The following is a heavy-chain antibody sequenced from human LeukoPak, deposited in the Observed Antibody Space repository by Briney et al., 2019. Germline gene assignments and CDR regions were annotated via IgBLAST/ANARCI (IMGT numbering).Heavy chain of an antibody. V-gene: IGHV4-30-2*01. CDR2: IYHSGST. CDR3: ARGRLRGYGDYPFDY. CDR1: GGSISSGGYY. J-gene: IGHJ4*02. Sequence: SETLSLTCTVSGGSISSGGYYWRWIRQPPGKGLEWIGYIYHSGSTYYNPSLKSRVTISVDRSKNQFSLKLSSVTAADTAVYYCARGRLRGYGDYPFDYWGQGTLVTVSS. D-gene: IGHD4-17*01.